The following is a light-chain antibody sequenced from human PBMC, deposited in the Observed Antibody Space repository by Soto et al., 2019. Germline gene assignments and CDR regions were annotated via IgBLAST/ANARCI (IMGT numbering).Light chain of an antibody. Sequence: IQLTQAQSFLSASAGDRVSITCRASQAISSYLAWYQQKPGRAPKLLIYAASTLQSGVPSRFSGSGSGTEFTLTITSLQPEDFATYYCQQLNSFPITFGQGSKVDIK. V-gene: IGKV1-9*01. CDR2: AAS. CDR1: QAISSY. CDR3: QQLNSFPIT. J-gene: IGKJ1*01.